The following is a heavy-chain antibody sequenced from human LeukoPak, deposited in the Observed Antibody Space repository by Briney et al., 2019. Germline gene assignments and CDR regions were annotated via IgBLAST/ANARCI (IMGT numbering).Heavy chain of an antibody. CDR3: AKDGRVPTSTYM. CDR2: IRYDGSNK. D-gene: IGHD3/OR15-3a*01. CDR1: GFTFSSYG. Sequence: GGSLRLSCAASGFTFSSYGMHWVRQAPGKGLEWVAFIRYDGSNKYYADSVKGRFTISRDNSKNTLYLQMNSLRAEDTAVYYCAKDGRVPTSTYMWGQGTLVTVSS. V-gene: IGHV3-30*02. J-gene: IGHJ4*02.